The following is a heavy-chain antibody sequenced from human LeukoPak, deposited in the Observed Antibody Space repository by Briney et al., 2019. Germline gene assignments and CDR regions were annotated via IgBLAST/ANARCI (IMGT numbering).Heavy chain of an antibody. J-gene: IGHJ4*02. Sequence: PGGSLRLSCAASGFTFSSFGMHWVRQAPGKGLEWVAFIPYDGSNKYYADSVKGRFTISRDNSKNTLYLQMNSLRAEDTAVYYCTKDVGVRTTVGYFDHWGQGTLVTVSS. CDR1: GFTFSSFG. CDR3: TKDVGVRTTVGYFDH. CDR2: IPYDGSNK. D-gene: IGHD4-11*01. V-gene: IGHV3-30*02.